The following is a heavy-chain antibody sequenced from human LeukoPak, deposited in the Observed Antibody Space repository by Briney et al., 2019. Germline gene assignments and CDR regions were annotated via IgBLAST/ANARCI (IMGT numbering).Heavy chain of an antibody. V-gene: IGHV1-69*13. CDR2: IVPQFGTS. D-gene: IGHD3-22*01. Sequence: SVKVSCKASGGTVTDYGISWVRQAPRQGLEWMGGIVPQFGTSHYAQTFQGRLTITADEATNTLYMELSSLRLEDTGVYYCARDDCTDGSCYTDYWGQGTLVTVSS. CDR3: ARDDCTDGSCYTDY. J-gene: IGHJ4*02. CDR1: GGTVTDYG.